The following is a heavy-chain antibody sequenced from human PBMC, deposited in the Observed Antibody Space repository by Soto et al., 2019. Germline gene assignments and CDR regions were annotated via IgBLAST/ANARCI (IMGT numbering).Heavy chain of an antibody. J-gene: IGHJ3*02. CDR1: GFTFSNYG. V-gene: IGHV3-30*18. Sequence: QVQLVESGGGVVQPGRSLRLSCAASGFTFSNYGMHWVRQAPGKGLEWVALISYAGSNKYYADSVKGRFTISRDNSKNTLYLKMNILRAEDTAVYYCAKDLWHVGRVAFDIWGQGTMVTVSS. CDR2: ISYAGSNK. D-gene: IGHD2-21*01. CDR3: AKDLWHVGRVAFDI.